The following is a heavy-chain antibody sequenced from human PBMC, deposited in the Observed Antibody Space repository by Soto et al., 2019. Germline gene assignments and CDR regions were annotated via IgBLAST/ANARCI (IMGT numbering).Heavy chain of an antibody. V-gene: IGHV3-23*01. Sequence: EVQVLESGGGLVQPGGSLRLSCAASGFTFSSYAMSWVRQAPGKGLEWVSSISGSGGATYYADSVKGRFTISRDNSKNTLYLQMNSLKAEDTAVYYCAKIEGGLRLGELSLYQDWGQGTLVTVSS. CDR3: AKIEGGLRLGELSLYQD. D-gene: IGHD3-16*02. CDR1: GFTFSSYA. J-gene: IGHJ4*02. CDR2: ISGSGGAT.